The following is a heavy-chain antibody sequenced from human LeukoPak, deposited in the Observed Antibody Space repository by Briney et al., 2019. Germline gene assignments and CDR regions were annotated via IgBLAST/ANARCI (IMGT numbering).Heavy chain of an antibody. J-gene: IGHJ4*02. V-gene: IGHV3-23*01. CDR1: GFTFSNYA. Sequence: GGSLRLSCAASGFTFSNYAMSWVRQAPGKGLEWVSSMSGSGGSTYYADSVKGRFTISRDNSKNTLYLQMNNLRAEDTALYYCAKNRGQWLVPVDYWGQGTLVTVSS. CDR2: MSGSGGST. D-gene: IGHD6-19*01. CDR3: AKNRGQWLVPVDY.